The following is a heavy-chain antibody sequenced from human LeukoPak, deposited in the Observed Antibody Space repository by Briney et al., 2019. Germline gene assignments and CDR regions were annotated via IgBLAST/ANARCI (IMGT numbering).Heavy chain of an antibody. V-gene: IGHV4-39*01. CDR2: IYYSGST. CDR3: ARQTLSDHYDILTDAGYYFDY. CDR1: GGSISSSSYY. Sequence: SETLSLTCTVSGGSISSSSYYWGWIRQPPGKGLEWIGSIYYSGSTYYNPPLKSRVTISVDTSKNQFSLKLSSVTAADTAVYYCARQTLSDHYDILTDAGYYFDYWGQGTLVTVSS. J-gene: IGHJ4*02. D-gene: IGHD3-9*01.